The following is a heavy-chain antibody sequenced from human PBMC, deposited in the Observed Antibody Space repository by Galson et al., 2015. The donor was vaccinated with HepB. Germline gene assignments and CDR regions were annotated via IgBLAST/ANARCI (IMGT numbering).Heavy chain of an antibody. V-gene: IGHV3-11*06. J-gene: IGHJ4*01. Sequence: SLRLSCAASGFTFSDYYMSWIRQAPGKGLEWVSYISSSSSYTNYSDSVKGRFTISRDNAKNSLYLQMNSLRAEDTAVYYCARGSDYGDYNSDYWGQGTPLTASS. CDR1: GFTFSDYY. D-gene: IGHD4-17*01. CDR2: ISSSSSYT. CDR3: ARGSDYGDYNSDY.